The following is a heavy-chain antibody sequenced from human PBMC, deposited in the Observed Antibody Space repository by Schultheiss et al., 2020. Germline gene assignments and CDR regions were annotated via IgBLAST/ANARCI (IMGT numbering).Heavy chain of an antibody. Sequence: GESLKISCAASGFTFSSYGMHWVRQAPGKGLEWVAVISYDGSNKYYADSVKGRFTISRDNSKNTLYLQMNSLRAEDTAVYYCARGMRDIAAAGVGYWGQGTLVTVPS. CDR3: ARGMRDIAAAGVGY. V-gene: IGHV3-30*03. J-gene: IGHJ4*02. CDR2: ISYDGSNK. CDR1: GFTFSSYG. D-gene: IGHD6-13*01.